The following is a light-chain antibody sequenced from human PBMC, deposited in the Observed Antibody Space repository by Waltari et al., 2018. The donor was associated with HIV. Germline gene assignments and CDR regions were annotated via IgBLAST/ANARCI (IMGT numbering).Light chain of an antibody. CDR1: SSDVGGYNY. J-gene: IGLJ2*01. CDR3: SSYTSSSRGYVV. Sequence: QSALTQPASVSGSPGQSITISCTGPSSDVGGYNYVSWYHQHPGKAPKRMIYDVSNRPSGVSTRFAGSKSGNTASLTISGLQAEDEADYYCSSYTSSSRGYVVFGGGTKLTVL. CDR2: DVS. V-gene: IGLV2-14*03.